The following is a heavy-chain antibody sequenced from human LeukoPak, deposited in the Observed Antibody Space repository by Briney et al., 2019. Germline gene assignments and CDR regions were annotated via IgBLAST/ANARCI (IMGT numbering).Heavy chain of an antibody. CDR1: GFTFSSYG. CDR2: ISYDGSNK. V-gene: IGHV3-30*18. D-gene: IGHD3-22*01. Sequence: GRSLRLSCAASGFTFSSYGMHWVRQAPGKGLEWVAVISYDGSNKYYADSVKGRFTISRDNSKNTLYLQMNRLRAEDTAVYYCAKDLEAVTMIVPYWGQGTLVTVSS. CDR3: AKDLEAVTMIVPY. J-gene: IGHJ4*02.